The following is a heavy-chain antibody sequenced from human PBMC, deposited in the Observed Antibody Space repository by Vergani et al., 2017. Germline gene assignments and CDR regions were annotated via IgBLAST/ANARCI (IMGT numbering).Heavy chain of an antibody. J-gene: IGHJ4*02. CDR3: ASKRGACRAAYCHSYDF. D-gene: IGHD2-15*01. Sequence: QVQLQESGPGLVKPSETLAPTCTVSCDSVISTDYHWGWIRQPPGKGLEWIGCMDYSGSTSYNPSLESRISISFETPKNQFSLRLTSVTAADTAVYYCASKRGACRAAYCHSYDFWGPGTLVGVSS. CDR1: CDSVISTDYH. V-gene: IGHV4-39*01. CDR2: MDYSGST.